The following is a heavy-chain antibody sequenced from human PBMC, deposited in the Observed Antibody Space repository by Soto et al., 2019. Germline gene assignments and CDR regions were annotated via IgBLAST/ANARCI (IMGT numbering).Heavy chain of an antibody. CDR1: GFTFSSYA. CDR3: ASTPGGYRSGSHYSYGMDV. V-gene: IGHV3-30-3*01. D-gene: IGHD5-18*01. J-gene: IGHJ6*02. CDR2: ISYDGSNK. Sequence: QVQLVESGGGVVQPGRSLRLSCAASGFTFSSYAMHWVRQAPGKGLEWVAVISYDGSNKYYADSVKGRFTISRDNSKNTRYLQMNSLRAEDTAVYYCASTPGGYRSGSHYSYGMDVWGQGTTVTVSS.